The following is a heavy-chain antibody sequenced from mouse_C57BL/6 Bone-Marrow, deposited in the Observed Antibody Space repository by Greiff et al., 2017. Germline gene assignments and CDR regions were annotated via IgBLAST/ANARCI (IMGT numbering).Heavy chain of an antibody. V-gene: IGHV15-2*01. D-gene: IGHD2-4*01. CDR1: DSEVFPIAY. Sequence: QVTLKVCGSELRSPGSSVKLSCKDFDSEVFPIAYMSWVRQKPGHGFEWIGGILPSIGRTIYGEKFEDKATLDADTLSNTAYLELNSLTSEDSAIYYCARDYYDYDGWYFDVWGTGTTVTVSS. CDR3: ARDYYDYDGWYFDV. CDR2: ILPSIGRT. J-gene: IGHJ1*03.